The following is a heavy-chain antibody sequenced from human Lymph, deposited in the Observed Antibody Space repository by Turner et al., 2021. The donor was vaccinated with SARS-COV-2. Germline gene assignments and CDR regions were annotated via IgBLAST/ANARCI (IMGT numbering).Heavy chain of an antibody. CDR2: IYYRGST. CDR3: ARETVNNWVDP. D-gene: IGHD2-21*02. Sequence: QVQLQESGPRLVKPLETLSLTCTVSGGSMNSNYWSWIRQPPGKRLEGIGYIYYRGSTNYNPSLKSRVTISVDTSKNQFSLKLTSVTAADPSIYYCARETVNNWVDPWGQGILVTVSS. J-gene: IGHJ5*02. V-gene: IGHV4-59*01. CDR1: GGSMNSNY.